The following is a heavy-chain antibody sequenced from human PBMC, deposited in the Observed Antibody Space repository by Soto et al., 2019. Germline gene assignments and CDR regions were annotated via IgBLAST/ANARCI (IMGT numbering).Heavy chain of an antibody. CDR1: GFTFSTYS. Sequence: PGGSLRLSCVGSGFTFSTYSINWVRQAPGKGLEWVSSISSRSDIYYADSVKGRFTISRDNAKNSVSLQMNSLRAEDTAVYYCAREYTDWHLAYGLDVWGQGTTVTVSS. J-gene: IGHJ6*02. CDR3: AREYTDWHLAYGLDV. CDR2: ISSRSDI. V-gene: IGHV3-21*01. D-gene: IGHD3-9*01.